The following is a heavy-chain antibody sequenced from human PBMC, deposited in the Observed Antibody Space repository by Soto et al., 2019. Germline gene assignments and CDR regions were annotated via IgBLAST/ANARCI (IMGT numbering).Heavy chain of an antibody. CDR2: ISGYNGVT. CDR1: GYSFTTYG. V-gene: IGHV1-18*01. J-gene: IGHJ6*02. D-gene: IGHD2-8*01. Sequence: QGLLVQSGAEVKQPGASVKVSCKASGYSFTTYGISWVRQAPGQGLEWMGWISGYNGVTNNAQKFQDRVTMTIDRSTTTAYLELRSLTSDDAAVYYCAKNGHPPYYHYGMDVWGQGTTVTVSS. CDR3: AKNGHPPYYHYGMDV.